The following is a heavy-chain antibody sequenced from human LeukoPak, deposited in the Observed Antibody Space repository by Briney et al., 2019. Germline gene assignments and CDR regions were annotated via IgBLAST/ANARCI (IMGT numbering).Heavy chain of an antibody. Sequence: GGSLRLSCAASGFTVSSNYMNWVRQAPGKGLEWVSVIYSGGSTYYADSVKGRFTISRDNSKNTLYLQMNSLRAEDTAVYYCARDQSGFLEWPFWSQGTLVTVSS. CDR3: ARDQSGFLEWPF. CDR1: GFTVSSNY. CDR2: IYSGGST. J-gene: IGHJ4*02. V-gene: IGHV3-66*02. D-gene: IGHD3-3*01.